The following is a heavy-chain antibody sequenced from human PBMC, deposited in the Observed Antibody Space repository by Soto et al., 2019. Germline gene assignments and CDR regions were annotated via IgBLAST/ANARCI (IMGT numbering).Heavy chain of an antibody. CDR2: IYYSGGT. Sequence: SETLSLTCTVSGGSISSSSYYWGWIRQPPGKGLEWIGSIYYSGGTYYNPSLKSRVTISVDTSKNQFSLKLSSVTAADTAVYYCARLRSGSRPNFDYWGQGTLVTVSS. CDR3: ARLRSGSRPNFDY. J-gene: IGHJ4*02. D-gene: IGHD3-10*01. CDR1: GGSISSSSYY. V-gene: IGHV4-39*01.